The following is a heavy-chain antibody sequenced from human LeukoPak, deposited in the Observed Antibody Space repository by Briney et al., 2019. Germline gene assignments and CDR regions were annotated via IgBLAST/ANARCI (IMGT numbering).Heavy chain of an antibody. CDR1: GFTFSSYT. CDR2: IKQDGSKK. V-gene: IGHV3-7*04. CDR3: TRVGYIDEGIDY. D-gene: IGHD5-24*01. J-gene: IGHJ4*02. Sequence: GGSLRLSCAASGFTFSSYTMSWVRQAPGKGLEWVANIKQDGSKKSYVDSVKGRFTISRDNAKNSLYLQMNSLRAEDTAIYYCTRVGYIDEGIDYWGQGTLVTVSS.